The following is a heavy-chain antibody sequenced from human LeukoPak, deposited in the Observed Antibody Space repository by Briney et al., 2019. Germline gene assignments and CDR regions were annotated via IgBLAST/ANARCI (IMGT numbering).Heavy chain of an antibody. J-gene: IGHJ4*02. CDR2: ISGSGGGT. CDR1: GLTFSSYA. Sequence: GGSLRLSCAASGLTFSSYAMSWVRQAPGKGLEWVSAISGSGGGTYYADSVKGRFTISRDNAKNSLYLQMNSLRAEDTAVYYCARESAVTTYDYWGQGTLVTVSS. CDR3: ARESAVTTYDY. V-gene: IGHV3-23*01. D-gene: IGHD4-17*01.